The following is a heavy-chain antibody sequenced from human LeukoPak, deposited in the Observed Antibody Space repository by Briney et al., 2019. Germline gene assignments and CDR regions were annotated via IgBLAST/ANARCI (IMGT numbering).Heavy chain of an antibody. V-gene: IGHV1-18*01. CDR2: ISAYNGNT. CDR1: GYTFTSYG. CDR3: ARDSHYYGSGRGFDY. Sequence: ASVKVSCKASGYTFTSYGISWVRQAPGQGLEWMGWISAYNGNTNYAQKLQGRVTMTTDTSTSTAYMELRSLRSDDTAVYYCARDSHYYGSGRGFDYWGQGTLVTVSS. D-gene: IGHD3-10*01. J-gene: IGHJ4*02.